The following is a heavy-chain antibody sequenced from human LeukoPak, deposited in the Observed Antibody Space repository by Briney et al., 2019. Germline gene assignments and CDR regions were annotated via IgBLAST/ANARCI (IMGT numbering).Heavy chain of an antibody. D-gene: IGHD4-23*01. CDR2: IYHSGST. Sequence: SQTLSLTCTVSGGSITSGDYYWGWIRQPPGKGLEWIGSIYHSGSTYYNPSLKSRLTISADTSKNQFSLRLSSVTAADTAVYYCVRVDNGGNYFDYWGQGTLVTVSS. CDR3: VRVDNGGNYFDY. CDR1: GGSITSGDYY. V-gene: IGHV4-39*07. J-gene: IGHJ4*02.